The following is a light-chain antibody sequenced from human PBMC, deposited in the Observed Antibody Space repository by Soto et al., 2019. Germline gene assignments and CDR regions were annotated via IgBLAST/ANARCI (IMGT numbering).Light chain of an antibody. CDR2: SNN. J-gene: IGLJ3*02. Sequence: QSALTQPPSASGTPGQRVTISCSGSSSNIGSNTVNWYQQLPGTAPKLLIYSNNQRPSGVPDRFSGSKSGTSASLDISGLQSEDEADYYCSAWDDSLNGWVFGGGTKLTVL. CDR3: SAWDDSLNGWV. CDR1: SSNIGSNT. V-gene: IGLV1-44*01.